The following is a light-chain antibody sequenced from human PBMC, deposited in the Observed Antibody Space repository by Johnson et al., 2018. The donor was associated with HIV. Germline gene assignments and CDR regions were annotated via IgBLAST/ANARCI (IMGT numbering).Light chain of an antibody. CDR3: GTWDSGLSAGGV. J-gene: IGLJ1*01. CDR2: ENN. CDR1: SSNIGNNY. Sequence: QSVLTQPPSVSAAPGQKVTISCSGSSSNIGNNYVSWYQQLPGTAPKLLIYENNKRPSGIPDRFSGSKSGKSATLGITGLQTGDEADYYCGTWDSGLSAGGVFGTGTKVTVL. V-gene: IGLV1-51*02.